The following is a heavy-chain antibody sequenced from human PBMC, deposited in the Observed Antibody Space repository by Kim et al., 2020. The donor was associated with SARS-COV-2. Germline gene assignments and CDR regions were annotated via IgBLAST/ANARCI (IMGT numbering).Heavy chain of an antibody. V-gene: IGHV3-30*18. CDR3: AKEPADSSGYDY. J-gene: IGHJ4*02. Sequence: GGSLRLSCAASGFTFSSYGMHWVRQAPGKGLEWVAVISYDGSNKYYADSVKGRFTISRDNSKNTLYLQMNSLRAEDTAVYYCAKEPADSSGYDYWGQGTLVTVSS. CDR1: GFTFSSYG. D-gene: IGHD6-19*01. CDR2: ISYDGSNK.